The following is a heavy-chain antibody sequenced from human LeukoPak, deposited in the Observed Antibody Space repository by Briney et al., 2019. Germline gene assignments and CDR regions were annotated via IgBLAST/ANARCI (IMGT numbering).Heavy chain of an antibody. V-gene: IGHV5-51*01. J-gene: IGHJ4*02. CDR2: IYPGDADT. CDR3: ARHGVRSYPEDIVVVPAAISPSAGGIDY. D-gene: IGHD2-2*01. CDR1: GSRFTSYW. Sequence: GGSRKISGKGSGSRFTSYWSGGVRQMPGKGREGMGIIYPGDADTRYSPSCQGHVTISADKSISTASLQWSSLKASDTAMYYCARHGVRSYPEDIVVVPAAISPSAGGIDYWGQGTLVTVSS.